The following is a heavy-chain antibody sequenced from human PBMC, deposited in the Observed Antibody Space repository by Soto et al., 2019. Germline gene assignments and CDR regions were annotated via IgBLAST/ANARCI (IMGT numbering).Heavy chain of an antibody. CDR3: AKTASMTIRDGLDH. Sequence: EVQVLESGGGLVQPGGSLRLSCAASGFTFSSYAMSWVRQAPGQGLEWVSAISGSGSNPYYADSVKGRFTISRDNSKNTLYLHMNSLRAEDTALYYCAKTASMTIRDGLDHWGQGTLVTVSS. J-gene: IGHJ4*02. CDR1: GFTFSSYA. CDR2: ISGSGSNP. V-gene: IGHV3-23*01. D-gene: IGHD4-17*01.